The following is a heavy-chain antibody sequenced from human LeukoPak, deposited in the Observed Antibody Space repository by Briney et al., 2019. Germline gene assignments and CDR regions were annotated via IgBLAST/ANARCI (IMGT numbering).Heavy chain of an antibody. Sequence: GASVKVSCKACGYTFTGYYMHWVRQAPGQGLEWMGWINPNSGGTNYVQKFQGRVTMTRDTSISTAYMELSRLISDETAVYYCARIRYYYGAGNYSLGYWGQGTLVTVSS. CDR2: INPNSGGT. D-gene: IGHD3-10*01. V-gene: IGHV1-2*02. CDR1: GYTFTGYY. CDR3: ARIRYYYGAGNYSLGY. J-gene: IGHJ4*02.